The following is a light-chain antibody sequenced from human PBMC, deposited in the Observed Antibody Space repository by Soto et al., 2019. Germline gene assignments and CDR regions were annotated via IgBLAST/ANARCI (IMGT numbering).Light chain of an antibody. V-gene: IGKV1-27*01. CDR3: QKYNSAPLT. CDR2: AAS. J-gene: IGKJ4*01. CDR1: QGISNY. Sequence: EIHMTPSASSLFASVGGGVTITCRASQGISNYLAWYQQKPGKVPKLLIYAASTLQSGVPSRFSGSGSGTDFTLTISSLQPEDVATYYCQKYNSAPLTFGGGTKVDIK.